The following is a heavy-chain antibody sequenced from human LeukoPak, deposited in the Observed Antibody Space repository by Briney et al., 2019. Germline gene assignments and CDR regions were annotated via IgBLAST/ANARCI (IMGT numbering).Heavy chain of an antibody. CDR1: GGSISSTSSY. CDR2: IFYSWTT. J-gene: IGHJ5*02. Sequence: KPSETLSLTCTVSGGSISSTSSYWGWIRQPPGNGLEWIGSIFYSWTTYYNPSLKSRVTISVDTSKNQFSLKLTSVTATDTSVYSCARHEGYCSGGSCYSVRWFDPWGQGTLVTVSS. CDR3: ARHEGYCSGGSCYSVRWFDP. D-gene: IGHD2-15*01. V-gene: IGHV4-39*01.